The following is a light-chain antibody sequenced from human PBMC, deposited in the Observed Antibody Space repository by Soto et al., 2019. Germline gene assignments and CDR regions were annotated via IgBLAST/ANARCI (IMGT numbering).Light chain of an antibody. J-gene: IGLJ2*01. CDR3: SSYTTNVTPVV. CDR2: EVT. Sequence: QSALTQPSSVSGSPGQSSTISCTGTPGDIGGYNYVSWYQQHPGKAPKLLISEVTNRPSGVSNRFSGSKSGNTASLTISGLQAEDEADDYCSSYTTNVTPVVFGGGTKLTGL. V-gene: IGLV2-14*01. CDR1: PGDIGGYNY.